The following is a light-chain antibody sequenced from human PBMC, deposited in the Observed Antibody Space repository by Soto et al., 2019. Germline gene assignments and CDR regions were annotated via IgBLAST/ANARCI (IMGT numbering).Light chain of an antibody. J-gene: IGKJ1*01. CDR3: QQYDVLPWT. V-gene: IGKV1-33*01. CDR2: VAS. CDR1: QDITNF. Sequence: DLQMTQSPSSLSASVGDRVTITCQASQDITNFLNWYQQKPGKAPKLLIYVASNLETGIPSRFSGSGSGTDFSFTISSLQSEDIATYYCQQYDVLPWTFGQGTTVEVK.